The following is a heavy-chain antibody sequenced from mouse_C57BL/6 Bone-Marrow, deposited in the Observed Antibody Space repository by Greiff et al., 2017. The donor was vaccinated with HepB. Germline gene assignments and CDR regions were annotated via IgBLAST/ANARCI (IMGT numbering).Heavy chain of an antibody. Sequence: QVQLQQSGPELVKPGASVKISCKASGYTFTDYYINWVKQRPGQGLEWIGWIFPGSGSTYYNEKFKGKATLTVDKSSSTAYMLLSSLTSEDSAVYFCARRETTMIRRYFDVWGTGTTVTVSS. V-gene: IGHV1-75*01. CDR2: IFPGSGST. J-gene: IGHJ1*03. CDR1: GYTFTDYY. D-gene: IGHD2-4*01. CDR3: ARRETTMIRRYFDV.